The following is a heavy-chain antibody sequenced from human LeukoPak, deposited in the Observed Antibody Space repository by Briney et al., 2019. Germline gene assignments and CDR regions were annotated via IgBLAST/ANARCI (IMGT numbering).Heavy chain of an antibody. Sequence: PGRSLRLSCAASGFTFNDYAMHWVRQAPGKGLEWVSGISWNSGRIGYADSVKGRFTISRDNAKNSLYLQMNGLRAEDMALYYCAKDLGRYYFSAFDMWGQGTMVTVSS. CDR2: ISWNSGRI. J-gene: IGHJ3*02. CDR3: AKDLGRYYFSAFDM. V-gene: IGHV3-9*03. CDR1: GFTFNDYA. D-gene: IGHD3-10*01.